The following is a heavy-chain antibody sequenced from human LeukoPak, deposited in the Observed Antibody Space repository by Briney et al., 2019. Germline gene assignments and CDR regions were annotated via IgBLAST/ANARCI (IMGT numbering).Heavy chain of an antibody. D-gene: IGHD2/OR15-2a*01. V-gene: IGHV3-7*01. CDR1: GFTFSSYW. J-gene: IGHJ4*02. CDR3: ARVKGIDENYDY. Sequence: GGSLRLSCAASGFTFSSYWMSWVRQAPGEGLEGVANIKQDGSEKYYVDSVKGRFTISRDNAKNSLYLQMNSLRAEDTAVYYCARVKGIDENYDYWGQGTLVTVSS. CDR2: IKQDGSEK.